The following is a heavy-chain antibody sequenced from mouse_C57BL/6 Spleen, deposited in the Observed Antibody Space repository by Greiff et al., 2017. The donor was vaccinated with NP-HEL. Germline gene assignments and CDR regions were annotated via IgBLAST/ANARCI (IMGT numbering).Heavy chain of an antibody. CDR2: ISSGGDYI. CDR1: GFTFSSYA. V-gene: IGHV5-9-1*02. Sequence: DVMLVESGEGLVKPGGSLKLSCAASGFTFSSYAMSWVRQTPEKRLEWVAYISSGGDYIYYADTVKGRFTISRDNARNTLYLQMSSLKSEDTAMYYCTRDGNWDCFDYWGQGTTLTVSS. J-gene: IGHJ2*01. D-gene: IGHD4-1*01. CDR3: TRDGNWDCFDY.